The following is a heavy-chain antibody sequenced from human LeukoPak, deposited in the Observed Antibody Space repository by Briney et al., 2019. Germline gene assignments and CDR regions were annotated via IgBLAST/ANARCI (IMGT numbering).Heavy chain of an antibody. J-gene: IGHJ2*01. CDR3: WRKGDGYNWGYFDL. V-gene: IGHV4-39*01. D-gene: IGHD5-24*01. CDR1: GGSISSCSYY. Sequence: SETLSLTCSVSGGSISSCSYYWGRLPQAPGKGLEWIGSIFLSGRSYYNPSLTSCITISENSSKKQLSLMLSSMTAAETAAYYCWRKGDGYNWGYFDLWGRGTLVSVSS. CDR2: IFLSGRS.